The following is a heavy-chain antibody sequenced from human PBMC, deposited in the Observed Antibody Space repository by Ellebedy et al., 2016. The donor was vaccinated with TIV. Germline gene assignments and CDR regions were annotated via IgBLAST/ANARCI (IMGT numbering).Heavy chain of an antibody. CDR3: ARMHEYSNYHPLDL. J-gene: IGHJ3*01. D-gene: IGHD4-11*01. V-gene: IGHV5-51*01. CDR2: IYPGDSDT. Sequence: GESLKISXKGSGYRFTNSWIAWVRQKPGKGLEWLGIIYPGDSDTKYSPSFQGQVTISADTSINAAYLQWNILEASDTATYYCARMHEYSNYHPLDLWGQGTVVTVSS. CDR1: GYRFTNSW.